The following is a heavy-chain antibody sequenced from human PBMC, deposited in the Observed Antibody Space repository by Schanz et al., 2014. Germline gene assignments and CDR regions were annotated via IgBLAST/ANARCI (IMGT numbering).Heavy chain of an antibody. CDR1: GISFSRFR. CDR3: ARGIITMVRGGDVGAFDI. CDR2: IDGDGSRT. Sequence: EAQLLESGGGLVQPGGSLRLSCAASGISFSRFRMYWVRQAPGKGLVSVSGIDGDGSRTSYADSVKGRFTISRDNSKNTLYLQMNSLRAEDTAVYYCARGIITMVRGGDVGAFDIWGQGTMVNVSS. D-gene: IGHD3-10*01. J-gene: IGHJ3*02. V-gene: IGHV3-74*01.